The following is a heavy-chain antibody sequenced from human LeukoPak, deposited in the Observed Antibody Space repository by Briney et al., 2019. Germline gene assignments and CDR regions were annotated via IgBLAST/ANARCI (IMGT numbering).Heavy chain of an antibody. V-gene: IGHV1-46*01. CDR3: ARDRPVGPYDSSGYYYEY. Sequence: ASVKVSCKASGYTFTSYYMHWVRQAPGQGLEWMGIINPSGGSTSYAQKFQGRVTMTRDTSTSTVYMELSSLRSEDTAVYYCARDRPVGPYDSSGYYYEYWGQGTLVTVSS. CDR1: GYTFTSYY. D-gene: IGHD3-22*01. CDR2: INPSGGST. J-gene: IGHJ4*02.